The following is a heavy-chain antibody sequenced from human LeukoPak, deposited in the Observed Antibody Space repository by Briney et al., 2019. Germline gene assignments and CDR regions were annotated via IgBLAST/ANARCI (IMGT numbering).Heavy chain of an antibody. V-gene: IGHV3-7*03. D-gene: IGHD2-21*02. Sequence: GGSLRLSCAASGFTFSNYWMSWVRQAPGKGLEWVANIKQNGGEKYYVDSVKGRFSISRDNAKNSLYLQMNSLRAEDTAVYYCARARGDYYFDYWGQGTLVTVSS. CDR2: IKQNGGEK. J-gene: IGHJ4*02. CDR3: ARARGDYYFDY. CDR1: GFTFSNYW.